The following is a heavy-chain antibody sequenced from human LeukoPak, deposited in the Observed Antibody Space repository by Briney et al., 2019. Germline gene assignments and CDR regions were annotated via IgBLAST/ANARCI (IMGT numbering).Heavy chain of an antibody. J-gene: IGHJ4*02. D-gene: IGHD3-10*01. CDR3: ARGGDTMVRGRKLDY. CDR1: GGSVSSGSYY. Sequence: SETLSLTCTVSGGSVSSGSYYWSWIRQPPGKGLEWIGEINHSGSTNYNPSLKSRVTISVDTSKNQFSLKLSSVTAADTAVYYCARGGDTMVRGRKLDYWGQGTLVTVSS. CDR2: INHSGST. V-gene: IGHV4-39*07.